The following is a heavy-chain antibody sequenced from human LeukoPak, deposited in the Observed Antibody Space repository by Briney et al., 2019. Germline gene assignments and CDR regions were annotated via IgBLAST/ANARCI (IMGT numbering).Heavy chain of an antibody. CDR1: GGSISSGGYY. CDR3: ARAPPYSSSYYFDY. V-gene: IGHV4-31*03. J-gene: IGHJ4*02. CDR2: IYYSGST. D-gene: IGHD6-6*01. Sequence: PSETLSLTCTVSGGSISSGGYYWSWIRQHPGKGLEWIGYIYYSGSTYYNPSLKSRVTISVDTSKNQFSLKLSSVTAADTAVYYCARAPPYSSSYYFDYWGQGTLVTVSS.